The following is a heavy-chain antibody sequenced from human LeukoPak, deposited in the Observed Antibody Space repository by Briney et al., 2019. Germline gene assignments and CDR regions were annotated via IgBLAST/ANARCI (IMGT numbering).Heavy chain of an antibody. CDR3: ATEQWELPDARYFDY. Sequence: SETLSLTCAVYGGSFSGYYWSWIRQPPGKGLEWIGEINHSGSTNYNPSLKSRVTISVDTSKNQFSLKLSSVTAADTAVYYCATEQWELPDARYFDYWGQGTLVTVSS. CDR2: INHSGST. CDR1: GGSFSGYY. J-gene: IGHJ4*02. D-gene: IGHD1-26*01. V-gene: IGHV4-34*01.